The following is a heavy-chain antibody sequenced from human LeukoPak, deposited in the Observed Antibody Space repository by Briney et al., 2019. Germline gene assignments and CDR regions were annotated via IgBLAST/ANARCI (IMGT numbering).Heavy chain of an antibody. Sequence: GGSLRLSCAASGFTFDDYAMHWVWQAPGKGLEWVSGISWNSGSIGYADSVKGRFTISRDNAKNSLYLQMNSLRAEDTALYYCAGAAAATGFDYWGQGTLVTVSS. CDR3: AGAAAATGFDY. CDR2: ISWNSGSI. CDR1: GFTFDDYA. D-gene: IGHD6-13*01. V-gene: IGHV3-9*01. J-gene: IGHJ4*02.